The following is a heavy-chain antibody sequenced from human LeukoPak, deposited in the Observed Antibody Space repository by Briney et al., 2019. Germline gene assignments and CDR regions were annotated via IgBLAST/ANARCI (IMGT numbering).Heavy chain of an antibody. D-gene: IGHD6-19*01. CDR3: ARPGIAVAGEFFDY. CDR1: GFTFSSYS. J-gene: IGHJ4*02. CDR2: IRSSSSYI. V-gene: IGHV3-21*01. Sequence: KSGGSLRLSCVVSGFTFSSYSMNWVRQAPGKGLEWVSFIRSSSSYIYYADSVRGRFTISRDNAKNSLYLQMNSLRAEDTAVYYCARPGIAVAGEFFDYWGQGTLVTVSS.